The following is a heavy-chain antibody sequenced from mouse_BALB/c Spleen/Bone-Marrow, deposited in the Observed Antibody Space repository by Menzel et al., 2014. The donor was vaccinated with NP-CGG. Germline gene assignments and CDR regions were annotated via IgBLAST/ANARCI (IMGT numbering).Heavy chain of an antibody. CDR1: GYTFTENA. Sequence: VQLQQSGPELVRPGVSVKISCKDSGYTFTENAMHWVKQSHAKSLEWIGVISTYSGNTNYNQKFKGKATMTVDKSSSAASMEHARVSSEESATYYCASTARTRYDSSAYCGQGATLSVSP. CDR3: ASTARTRYDSSAY. CDR2: ISTYSGNT. D-gene: IGHD1-2*01. J-gene: IGHJ2*01. V-gene: IGHV1-67*01.